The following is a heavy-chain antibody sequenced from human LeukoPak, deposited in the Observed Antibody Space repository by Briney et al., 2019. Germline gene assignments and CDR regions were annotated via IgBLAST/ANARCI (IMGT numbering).Heavy chain of an antibody. Sequence: ASVKVSCKASGYTSTGYYMHWVRQAPGQGLEWMGWINPNSGGTNYAQKFQGRVTMTRDTSISTAYMELSRLRSDDTAVYYCARDLRAINWFDPWGQGTLVTVSS. CDR2: INPNSGGT. J-gene: IGHJ5*02. CDR3: ARDLRAINWFDP. CDR1: GYTSTGYY. D-gene: IGHD4-17*01. V-gene: IGHV1-2*02.